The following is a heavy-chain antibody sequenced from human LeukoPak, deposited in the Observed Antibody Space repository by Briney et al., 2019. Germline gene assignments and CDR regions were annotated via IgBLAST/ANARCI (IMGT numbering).Heavy chain of an antibody. CDR2: INAGNGNT. D-gene: IGHD3-22*01. CDR3: ARVGYYDSSGYPRIFDY. J-gene: IGHJ4*02. CDR1: GYTFTSYG. Sequence: ASVKVSCKASGYTFTSYGISWVRQAPGQGLEWMGWINAGNGNTKYSQKFQGRVTITRDTSASTAYMELSSLRSEDTAVYYCARVGYYDSSGYPRIFDYWGQGTLVTVSS. V-gene: IGHV1-3*01.